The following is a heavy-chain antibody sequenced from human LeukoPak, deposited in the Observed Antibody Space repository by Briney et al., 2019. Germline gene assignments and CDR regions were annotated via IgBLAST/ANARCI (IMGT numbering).Heavy chain of an antibody. Sequence: SETLSLTCTVSGGSISSGEYYWSWIRQHPGKGLEWIGYISYSGTAYYNPSLKSRVTISVDTSKNQFSLTSVTAADTAMYYCARVEAATTNPRFGYWGQGVLVTVSS. CDR3: ARVEAATTNPRFGY. V-gene: IGHV4-31*03. CDR1: GGSISSGEYY. CDR2: ISYSGTA. D-gene: IGHD5-24*01. J-gene: IGHJ4*02.